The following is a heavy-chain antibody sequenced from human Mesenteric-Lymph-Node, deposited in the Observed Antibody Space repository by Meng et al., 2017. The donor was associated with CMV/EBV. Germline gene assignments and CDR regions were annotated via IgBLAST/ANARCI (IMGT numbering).Heavy chain of an antibody. J-gene: IGHJ6*02. CDR2: NSWNSGRM. CDR3: AKDISPVGGTTGYHGMDV. CDR1: GFTFDDYA. Sequence: GGSLRLSCAASGFTFDDYAMHWVRQAPGKGLEWVSSNSWNSGRMGYADSVKGRFTISRDNVKNSLYLQMNSLRAEDTALYFCAKDISPVGGTTGYHGMDVWGQGTTVTVS. D-gene: IGHD1-7*01. V-gene: IGHV3-9*01.